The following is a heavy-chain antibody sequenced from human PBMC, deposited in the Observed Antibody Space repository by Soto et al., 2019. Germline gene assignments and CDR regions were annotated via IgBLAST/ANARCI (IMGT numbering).Heavy chain of an antibody. D-gene: IGHD3-22*01. CDR2: IYSTVST. V-gene: IGHV4-39*01. CDR3: ARLPYYDTPPVTFDI. Sequence: PSETLSLTCSVSSGSISSSLYYWGWIRQPPGKGLEWIGTIYSTVSTHYNPSLKSRVTISVDTSKNQFSLKLNSVTAADTAVYYCARLPYYDTPPVTFDIWGQGAMVTV. CDR1: SGSISSSLYY. J-gene: IGHJ3*02.